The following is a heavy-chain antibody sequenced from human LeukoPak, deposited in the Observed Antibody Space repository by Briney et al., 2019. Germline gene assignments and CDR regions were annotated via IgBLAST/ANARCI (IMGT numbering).Heavy chain of an antibody. V-gene: IGHV3-48*01. D-gene: IGHD3-10*01. CDR1: GFTFSSYS. Sequence: PGGSLRLSCAASGFTFSSYSMNWVRQAPGKGLEWVSYISSSSSTIYYADSVKGRFTISRDNAKNSLYLQMNSLRAEDTAVYYCARDVLLWFGELGDAFDIWGQGTMVTVSS. CDR2: ISSSSSTI. J-gene: IGHJ3*02. CDR3: ARDVLLWFGELGDAFDI.